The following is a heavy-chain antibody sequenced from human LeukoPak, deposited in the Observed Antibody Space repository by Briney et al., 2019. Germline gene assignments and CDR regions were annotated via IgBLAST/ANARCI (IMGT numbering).Heavy chain of an antibody. V-gene: IGHV3-23*01. CDR1: GFTFSSYA. CDR2: ISGSGDST. J-gene: IGHJ4*02. Sequence: PVGSLRLSCAASGFTFSSYAMSWVRQAPGKGLEWVSAISGSGDSTYYADSVKGRFTISRDNSKNTLHLQMDRPRAEDTAVYYCVRVKGTYFDFWGQGTLVTVSS. D-gene: IGHD1-1*01. CDR3: VRVKGTYFDF.